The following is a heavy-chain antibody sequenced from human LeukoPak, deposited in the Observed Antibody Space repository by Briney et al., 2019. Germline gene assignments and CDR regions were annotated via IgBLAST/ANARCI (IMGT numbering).Heavy chain of an antibody. J-gene: IGHJ4*02. CDR1: GGSISSYY. CDR3: ERGAGNFYDSSGYYHFDY. V-gene: IGHV4-59*01. Sequence: PSETLSLTCTVSGGSISSYYWSWIRQPPGKGLEWIGHIYYSGSTNYNPSLKSRVTISVDTSKNQFSLKLSSVTAADTAVYNCERGAGNFYDSSGYYHFDYWGPGTLVTVSS. D-gene: IGHD3-22*01. CDR2: IYYSGST.